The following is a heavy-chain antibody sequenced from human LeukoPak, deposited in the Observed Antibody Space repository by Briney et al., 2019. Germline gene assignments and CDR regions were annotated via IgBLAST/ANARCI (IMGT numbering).Heavy chain of an antibody. CDR2: IYYSGST. V-gene: IGHV4-59*08. CDR1: GGSISSYY. CDR3: ARQRTKGYSYGFDPYYYYGMDV. J-gene: IGHJ6*02. Sequence: SETLSLTCTVSGGSISSYYWSWIRQPPGKGLEWIGYIYYSGSTNYNPSLKSRVTISVDTSKNQFSLKLSSVTAADTAVYYCARQRTKGYSYGFDPYYYYGMDVWGQGTTVTVSS. D-gene: IGHD5-18*01.